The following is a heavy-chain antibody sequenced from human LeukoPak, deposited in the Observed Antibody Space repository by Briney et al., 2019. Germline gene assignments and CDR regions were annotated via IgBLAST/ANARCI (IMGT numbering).Heavy chain of an antibody. CDR3: TTDLGRSRIAPRFYY. J-gene: IGHJ4*02. Sequence: GGSLRLSCAASGFTFSSYEMNWVRQAPGKGLEWVGRIKSKTDGGTTDYAAPVKGRFTISRDDSKNTLYLQINSLKTEDTAVYYCTTDLGRSRIAPRFYYWGQGTLVTVSS. D-gene: IGHD6-6*01. CDR1: GFTFSSYE. CDR2: IKSKTDGGTT. V-gene: IGHV3-15*01.